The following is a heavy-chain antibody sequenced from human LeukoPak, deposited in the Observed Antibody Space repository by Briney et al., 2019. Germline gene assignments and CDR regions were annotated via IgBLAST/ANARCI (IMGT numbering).Heavy chain of an antibody. CDR1: EFTFSSYW. Sequence: PGGSLRLSCAASEFTFSSYWMHWVRQAPEKGLVWVSRINSDGSSTSYADSVKGRFTISRDNAKHTLFLQMNSLRAEDTAVYYCARGTGYNVFDCWGQGTLVTVSS. V-gene: IGHV3-74*01. J-gene: IGHJ4*02. D-gene: IGHD2-8*02. CDR2: INSDGSST. CDR3: ARGTGYNVFDC.